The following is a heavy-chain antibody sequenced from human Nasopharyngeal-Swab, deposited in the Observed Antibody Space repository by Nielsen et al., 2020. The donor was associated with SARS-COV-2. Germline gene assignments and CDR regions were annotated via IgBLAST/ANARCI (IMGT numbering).Heavy chain of an antibody. D-gene: IGHD2-15*01. J-gene: IGHJ6*03. CDR1: GGTINSFH. CDR2: INDRGSG. Sequence: SETLSLTCAVFGGTINSFHWKWIRKTPGKGLEWIGEINDRGSGNYNPSLRSRVTISAGTSNIQFSLKLNSVTAADTAVYYCARGQDAYYYIDVWGEGTTVTASS. CDR3: ARGQDAYYYIDV. V-gene: IGHV4-34*01.